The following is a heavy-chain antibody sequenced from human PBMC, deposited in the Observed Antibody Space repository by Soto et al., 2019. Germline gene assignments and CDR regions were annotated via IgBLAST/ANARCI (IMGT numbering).Heavy chain of an antibody. J-gene: IGHJ6*03. D-gene: IGHD6-13*01. V-gene: IGHV4-59*01. CDR1: GGSISSYY. Sequence: SETLSLTCTVSGGSISSYYWSWIRQPPGKGLEWIGYIYYSGSTNYNPSLKSRVTISVDTSKNQFSLKLSSVTAADTAVYYCARVRPYSSSWYFYYYLDVWGKGTTVTVSS. CDR3: ARVRPYSSSWYFYYYLDV. CDR2: IYYSGST.